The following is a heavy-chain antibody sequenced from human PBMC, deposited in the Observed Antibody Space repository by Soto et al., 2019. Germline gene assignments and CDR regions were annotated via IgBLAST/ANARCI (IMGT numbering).Heavy chain of an antibody. D-gene: IGHD6-13*01. CDR1: GYSFTSYW. CDR3: ARIQAEAGDNDLTFDS. J-gene: IGHJ4*02. CDR2: IDPSDSYT. Sequence: PGESLKISCKGSGYSFTSYWISWVRPLPGKGLEWMGRIDPSDSYTNYSPSFQGHVTISADKSISTAYLQWSSLKASDTAMYYCARIQAEAGDNDLTFDSWCQGTLVTVS. V-gene: IGHV5-10-1*01.